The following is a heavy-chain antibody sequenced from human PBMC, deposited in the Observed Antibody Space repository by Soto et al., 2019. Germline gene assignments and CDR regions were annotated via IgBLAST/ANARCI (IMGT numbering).Heavy chain of an antibody. CDR3: ASGYDYYYVPI. J-gene: IGHJ4*02. V-gene: IGHV4-31*03. CDR1: GGSISSGGYY. D-gene: IGHD5-12*01. CDR2: FYYSGST. Sequence: QVQLQESGPGLVKPSQTLSLTCTVSGGSISSGGYYWSWIRQHPGEGLEWIGYFYYSGSTYYNPSLKHRVTTSVDTSKNQFSLKLSSVTAADTAVYYCASGYDYYYVPIWGQGTLVTVFS.